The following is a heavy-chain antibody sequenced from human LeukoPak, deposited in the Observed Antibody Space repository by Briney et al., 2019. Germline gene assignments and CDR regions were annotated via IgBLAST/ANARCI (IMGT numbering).Heavy chain of an antibody. CDR1: GGSISSYY. CDR2: IYYSGST. J-gene: IGHJ6*03. CDR3: AGNGTAAGAPLKHYYYYYMDV. D-gene: IGHD6-13*01. V-gene: IGHV4-59*01. Sequence: SETLSLTCTVSGGSISSYYWSWIRHPPGKGLEGVGSIYYSGSTNYNPSLKSRVTISVDTSKKQFSLKLSSVTPADTDMYYGAGNGTAAGAPLKHYYYYYMDVWGEGAPVTVSS.